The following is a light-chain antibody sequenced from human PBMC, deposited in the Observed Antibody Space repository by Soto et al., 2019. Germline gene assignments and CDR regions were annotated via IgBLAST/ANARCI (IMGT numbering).Light chain of an antibody. CDR1: QSINSE. CDR2: GAS. CDR3: QQGHNWPLT. V-gene: IGKV3-15*01. J-gene: IGKJ2*01. Sequence: EIGMTQSPATPSLSPGERAALSCRASQSINSELAWYQQKPCQPPRLLIYGASTRATGVPARFTGSESGSEFTLTISGLQSEDFAVYYCQQGHNWPLTFGQGTRLEI.